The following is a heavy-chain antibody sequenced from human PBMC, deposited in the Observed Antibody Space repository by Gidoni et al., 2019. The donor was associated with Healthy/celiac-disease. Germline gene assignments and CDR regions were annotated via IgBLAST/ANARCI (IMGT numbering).Heavy chain of an antibody. Sequence: QVQLVQSGAEVKKPGASVKVSCKASGYTFTSYGISWVRQAPGQGLEWMGWISAYNGNTNYAQKLQGRVTMTTDTSTSTAYMELRSLRSDDTAVYYCASVSRITIFGVVDYYFDYWGQGTLVTVSS. V-gene: IGHV1-18*01. D-gene: IGHD3-3*01. CDR2: ISAYNGNT. J-gene: IGHJ4*02. CDR1: GYTFTSYG. CDR3: ASVSRITIFGVVDYYFDY.